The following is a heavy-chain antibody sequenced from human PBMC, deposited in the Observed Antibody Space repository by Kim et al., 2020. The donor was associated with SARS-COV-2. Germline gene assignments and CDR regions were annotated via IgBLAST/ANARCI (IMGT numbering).Heavy chain of an antibody. CDR1: GFTFSSYA. Sequence: GGSLRLSCAASGFTFSSYAMHWVRQAPGKGLEWVAVISYDGSNKYYADSVKGRFTISRDNSKNTLYLQMNSLRAEDTAVYYCARGRGGRYYSAFDIWGQG. V-gene: IGHV3-30-3*01. J-gene: IGHJ3*02. D-gene: IGHD1-26*01. CDR2: ISYDGSNK. CDR3: ARGRGGRYYSAFDI.